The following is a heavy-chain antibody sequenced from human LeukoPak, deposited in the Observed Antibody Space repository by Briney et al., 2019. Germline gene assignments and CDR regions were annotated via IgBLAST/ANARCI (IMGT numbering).Heavy chain of an antibody. V-gene: IGHV3-7*01. CDR2: MNIDGSEK. J-gene: IGHJ4*02. CDR1: GFTFSNYW. Sequence: GGSLRLSGAASGFTFSNYWMGWVRQAPGKRLEWVANMNIDGSEKYYADSVEGRFSISRDNARNSVYLQMASLRVEDTAVYYCARDPVEWELLLNYWGQGTLVTVSS. D-gene: IGHD1-26*01. CDR3: ARDPVEWELLLNY.